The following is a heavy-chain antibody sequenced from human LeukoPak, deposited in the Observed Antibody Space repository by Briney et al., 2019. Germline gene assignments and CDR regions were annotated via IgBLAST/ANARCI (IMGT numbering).Heavy chain of an antibody. D-gene: IGHD3-22*01. CDR1: GFTFSSYS. V-gene: IGHV4-34*01. CDR3: ARGQGVTLIKVGKNWFDP. CDR2: ISDSGTT. Sequence: GSLRLSCAASGFTFSSYSMNWIRQTPGKGLEWIGEISDSGTTNINPSLRRRVSLSVDTSINQFSLDMRSMTAADTGVYYCARGQGVTLIKVGKNWFDPWSQGTPVIVSP. J-gene: IGHJ5*02.